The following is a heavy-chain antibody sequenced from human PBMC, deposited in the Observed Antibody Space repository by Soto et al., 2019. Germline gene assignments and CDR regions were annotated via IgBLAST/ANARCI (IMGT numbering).Heavy chain of an antibody. CDR2: INHSGST. J-gene: IGHJ4*02. CDR3: AFLLDCWASSYIYS. V-gene: IGHV4-34*01. D-gene: IGHD2-15*01. CDR1: GGSFSGYY. Sequence: SETLSLTCAVYGGSFSGYYWSWIRQPPGKGLEWIGEINHSGSTNYNPSLKSRVTISVDTSKNQFSLKLSSVTAADTAVYYCAFLLDCWASSYIYSRGPGTLVTVFS.